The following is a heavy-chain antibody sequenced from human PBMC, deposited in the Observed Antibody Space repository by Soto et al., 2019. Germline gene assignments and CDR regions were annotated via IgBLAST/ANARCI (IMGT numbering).Heavy chain of an antibody. J-gene: IGHJ4*02. CDR3: ARDGGYSGFDFFHY. V-gene: IGHV3-7*01. Sequence: GGSLRLSCAASGLTFSNFWMSWVRQAPGKGLEWVANIKQDGSKKYYVDSVKGRFTISRDNARKSLYLQMNSLRVEDTAVYYCARDGGYSGFDFFHYCGQGTLVTVFS. CDR2: IKQDGSKK. D-gene: IGHD5-12*01. CDR1: GLTFSNFW.